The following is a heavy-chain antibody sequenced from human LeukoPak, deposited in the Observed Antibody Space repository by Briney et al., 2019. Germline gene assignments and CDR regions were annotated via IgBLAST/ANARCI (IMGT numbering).Heavy chain of an antibody. V-gene: IGHV1-2*02. Sequence: ASVKVSCKAYGYTFTGYYMHWVRHAPGQGLEWMEWINPNSGGTNYAQKVQGRVTMTRDTSSSTAYMELSRLRSDDTAVYYCARAVTRQHLVGYWGQGTLVTVSS. CDR3: ARAVTRQHLVGY. J-gene: IGHJ4*02. CDR2: INPNSGGT. D-gene: IGHD6-13*01. CDR1: GYTFTGYY.